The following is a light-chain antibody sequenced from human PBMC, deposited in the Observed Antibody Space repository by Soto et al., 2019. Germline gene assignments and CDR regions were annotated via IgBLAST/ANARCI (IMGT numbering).Light chain of an antibody. CDR3: CSYAGSTSLL. CDR1: SSDVGSYNL. V-gene: IGLV2-23*02. Sequence: QSALTQPASVSGSPGQSITISCTGTSSDVGSYNLVSWYQQHSDKAPKLMIYEDTKRPSGVSNRFSGSKSGNTASLTLSGLQAEDEADYYCCSYAGSTSLLFGGGTKLTVL. CDR2: EDT. J-gene: IGLJ2*01.